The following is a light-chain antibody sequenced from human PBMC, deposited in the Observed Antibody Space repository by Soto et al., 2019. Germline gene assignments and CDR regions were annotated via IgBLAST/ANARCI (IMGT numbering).Light chain of an antibody. CDR3: QQYGNAPVT. CDR1: QSFSSSY. J-gene: IGKJ5*01. CDR2: AAS. V-gene: IGKV3-20*01. Sequence: EILLTQSPGTLSLSPGERATLSCRSSQSFSSSYLAWYQQIPGQAPRLLIYAASSRATGIPDRFSGSESGTDFTLTISRLEPEDSAVYYCQQYGNAPVTFGQGTRLEIK.